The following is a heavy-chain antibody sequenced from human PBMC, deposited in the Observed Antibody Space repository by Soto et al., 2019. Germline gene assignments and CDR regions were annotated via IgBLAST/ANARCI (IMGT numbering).Heavy chain of an antibody. Sequence: LESGGGFAQPGGSLRLSCAASGFAFSSYAMTWVRQAPGKGLEWVAAVSGRGDMTYYADSVKGRFIISRDNSNNTLFLQMDSLRVDDTAVFFCAKRTTGYSDYFPNWGQGTLVTVSS. CDR2: VSGRGDMT. CDR1: GFAFSSYA. J-gene: IGHJ1*01. V-gene: IGHV3-23*01. D-gene: IGHD1-1*01. CDR3: AKRTTGYSDYFPN.